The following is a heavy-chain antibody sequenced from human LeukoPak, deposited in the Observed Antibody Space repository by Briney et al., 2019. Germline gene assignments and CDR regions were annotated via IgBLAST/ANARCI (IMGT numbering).Heavy chain of an antibody. CDR3: ARLSQWELLGYYFDY. CDR1: GGSFSGFY. V-gene: IGHV4-34*01. D-gene: IGHD1-26*01. CDR2: IYDSGRT. Sequence: SETLSLTCAVYGGSFSGFYWSWIRQPPGKGLEWIGSIYDSGRTNHNPSLTSRVTISVDTSKNQFSLKLSSVTAADTAVYYCARLSQWELLGYYFDYWGQGTLVTVSS. J-gene: IGHJ4*02.